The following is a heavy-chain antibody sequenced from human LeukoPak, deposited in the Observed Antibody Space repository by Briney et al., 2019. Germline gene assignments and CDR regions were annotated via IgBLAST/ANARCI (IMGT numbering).Heavy chain of an antibody. J-gene: IGHJ4*02. V-gene: IGHV3-33*06. Sequence: PGRSLRLSCAASGFTFSSYGMHWVRQAPGKGLEWVAVIWYDGSNKNHGDSVKGRFTISRDNSKNTLYLQVNSLRAEDTALYYCAKATIAATVVTPLDYWGQGTQVTVSS. D-gene: IGHD4-23*01. CDR3: AKATIAATVVTPLDY. CDR1: GFTFSSYG. CDR2: IWYDGSNK.